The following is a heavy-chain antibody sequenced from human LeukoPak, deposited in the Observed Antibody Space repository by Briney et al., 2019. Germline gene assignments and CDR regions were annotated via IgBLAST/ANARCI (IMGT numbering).Heavy chain of an antibody. D-gene: IGHD6-19*01. V-gene: IGHV1-46*01. CDR1: GYTFTSYY. CDR3: ARFAVHRRLAVNGQFGLDY. J-gene: IGHJ4*02. CDR2: INPSGGTT. Sequence: ASVKVSCKASGYTFTSYYMHWVRQAPGQGLEWMGVINPSGGTTNYAQKFQGRITMTRDTSTSTVYMELSSLRSEDTAVHYCARFAVHRRLAVNGQFGLDYWGQGTLVTVSS.